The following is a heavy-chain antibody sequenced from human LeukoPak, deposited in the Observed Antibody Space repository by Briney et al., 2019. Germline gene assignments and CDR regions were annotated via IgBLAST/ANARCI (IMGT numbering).Heavy chain of an antibody. CDR2: IDTSSSYI. Sequence: GESLRLSCAASGFTFSAYNMNWVRRAPGKGLEWVASIDTSSSYIFYAYSVRGRFTISRDNAKNSLTLQMNSLRVEDAAVYYCARSQRASAWYIDEYWGQGTVVTVSS. J-gene: IGHJ4*02. CDR1: GFTFSAYN. V-gene: IGHV3-21*01. D-gene: IGHD6-19*01. CDR3: ARSQRASAWYIDEY.